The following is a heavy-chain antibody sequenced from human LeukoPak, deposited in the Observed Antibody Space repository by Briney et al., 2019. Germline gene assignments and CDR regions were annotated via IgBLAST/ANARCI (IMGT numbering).Heavy chain of an antibody. CDR1: GFTFSDYY. CDR3: TTDVRITMIVVVIPSAY. J-gene: IGHJ4*02. Sequence: GGSLRLSCAASGFTFSDYYMSWIRQAPGKGLEWVSYISSSGSTIYYADSVKGRFTISRDNAKNSLYLQMNSLKTEDTAVYYCTTDVRITMIVVVIPSAYWGQGTLVTVSS. V-gene: IGHV3-11*01. D-gene: IGHD3-22*01. CDR2: ISSSGSTI.